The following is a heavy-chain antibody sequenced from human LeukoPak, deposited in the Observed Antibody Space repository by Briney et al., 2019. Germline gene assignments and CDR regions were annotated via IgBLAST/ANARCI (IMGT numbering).Heavy chain of an antibody. Sequence: PSETLSLTCTVSGGSISGYYWSWFRQPPGMGLEWTGNIYYTGSPNYNPSLKSRVTISVDTSNNQFSLRLSSVTAADTAVYYCARHANDGDYPLDYWGQGTLVTVSS. J-gene: IGHJ4*02. CDR1: GGSISGYY. CDR3: ARHANDGDYPLDY. D-gene: IGHD4-17*01. V-gene: IGHV4-59*08. CDR2: IYYTGSP.